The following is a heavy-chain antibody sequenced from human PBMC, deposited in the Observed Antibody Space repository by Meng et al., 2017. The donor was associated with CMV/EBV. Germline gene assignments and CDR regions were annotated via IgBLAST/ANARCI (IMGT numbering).Heavy chain of an antibody. CDR2: IYYSGST. CDR3: ARLDDFWSGSTRYWFDP. D-gene: IGHD3-3*01. Sequence: GSLRLSCTVSGGSISSSSYYWGWIRQPPGKGLEWIGSIYYSGSTYYNPSLKSRVTISVDTSKNQFSLKLSSVTAADTAVYYCARLDDFWSGSTRYWFDPWGQGTLVTVSS. V-gene: IGHV4-39*01. J-gene: IGHJ5*02. CDR1: GGSISSSSYY.